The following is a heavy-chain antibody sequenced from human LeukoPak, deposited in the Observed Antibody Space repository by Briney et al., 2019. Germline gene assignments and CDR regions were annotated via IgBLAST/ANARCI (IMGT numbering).Heavy chain of an antibody. CDR1: GGSISSGDYY. D-gene: IGHD5-18*01. CDR3: ARGARGYSYG. Sequence: SETLSLTCTVSGGSISSGDYYWSWIRQPPGKGLEWIGYIYYSGSTYYNPSLKSRVTISVDSSKNQFSLELTSVTAADTAVYYCARGARGYSYGWGQGTLVTVSS. J-gene: IGHJ4*01. CDR2: IYYSGST. V-gene: IGHV4-30-4*02.